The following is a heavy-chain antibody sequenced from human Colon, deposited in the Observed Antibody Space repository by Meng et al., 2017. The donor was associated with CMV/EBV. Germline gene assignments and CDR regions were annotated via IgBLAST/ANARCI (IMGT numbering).Heavy chain of an antibody. Sequence: QVQLVQLGAEMKKPWASVKISCKASGYSFTSYYIPWVRQAPGQGLEWMGIMFSNRGSASYPQKFQGRVTITRDTSTSTVYMELSSLRSEDTAVYYCAREVPDTINFDYWGQGTLVTVSS. CDR2: MFSNRGSA. J-gene: IGHJ4*02. CDR3: AREVPDTINFDY. D-gene: IGHD2-2*02. CDR1: GYSFTSYY. V-gene: IGHV1-46*01.